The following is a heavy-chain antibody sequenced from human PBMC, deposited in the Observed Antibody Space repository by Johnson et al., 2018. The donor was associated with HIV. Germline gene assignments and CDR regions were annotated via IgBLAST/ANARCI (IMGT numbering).Heavy chain of an antibody. CDR2: ISSRGNTR. V-gene: IGHV3-11*04. D-gene: IGHD1-14*01. J-gene: IGHJ3*02. CDR3: PVDTEAFDI. CDR1: GFIFSDHY. Sequence: QVHLVESGGGLVRPGGSLRLSCAASGFIFSDHYMSWIRQAPGKGLEWVSYISSRGNTRYYADPVKGRFTISRDNSKNTRYLQMNSLRAEDTAVYYCPVDTEAFDIWGQGTMVTVSS.